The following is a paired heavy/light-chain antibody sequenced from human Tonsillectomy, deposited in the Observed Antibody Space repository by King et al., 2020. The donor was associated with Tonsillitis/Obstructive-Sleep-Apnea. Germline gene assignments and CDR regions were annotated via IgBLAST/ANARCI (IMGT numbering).Heavy chain of an antibody. CDR3: ARQEVLPRSYYYHYMDI. D-gene: IGHD2-15*01. J-gene: IGHJ6*03. CDR1: GGTFSSYA. V-gene: IGHV1-69*11. CDR2: IIPIHVTA. Sequence: QVQLVQSGAEVKKPGSSVRVSCKASGGTFSSYAISWVRQAPGQGLEWMGGIIPIHVTANYAQKFQDRVTITADESTSTAYMELSSLRSEDTAVYYCARQEVLPRSYYYHYMDIWGKGTTVTVSS.
Light chain of an antibody. V-gene: IGLV2-23*02. J-gene: IGLJ2*01. CDR2: EVS. CDR1: NSDVGSYNL. Sequence: QSALTQPASVSGSPGQSITISCTGTNSDVGSYNLVSWYQQYPGKAPKLMIYEVSKRPSGVSNRFSGSKSGNTASLTISGLQAEDEADYYCCSYGGRSSSLVVLGGGTKLTVL. CDR3: CSYGGRSSSLVV.